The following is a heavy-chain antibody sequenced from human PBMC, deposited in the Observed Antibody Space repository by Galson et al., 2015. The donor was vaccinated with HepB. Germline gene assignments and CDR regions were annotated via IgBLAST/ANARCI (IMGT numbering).Heavy chain of an antibody. CDR2: INHSGST. D-gene: IGHD3-16*02. CDR1: GGSFSDYY. J-gene: IGHJ4*02. V-gene: IGHV4-34*01. CDR3: ARGPASVVYDYVWGSSRQPLYYLDS. Sequence: TLSLTCAVCGGSFSDYYWSWIRQPPGKGLEWIGEINHSGSTNDNPSLKSRITISVDTSKNQFSLKLTSVTAADAAVYYCARGPASVVYDYVWGSSRQPLYYLDSWGQGTLLTVSS.